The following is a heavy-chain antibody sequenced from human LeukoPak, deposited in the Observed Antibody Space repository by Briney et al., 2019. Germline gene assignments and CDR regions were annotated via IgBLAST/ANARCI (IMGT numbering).Heavy chain of an antibody. CDR2: INADNGNR. Sequence: ASVKVSCKASVYTFTKYAIQWVRQAPGQRLQWMGWINADNGNRKFSQKFQGRVTISRDTSASTVYMELSSLRSEDTAVYYCARDGAAAGRSDHGLDVWGQGTTVTVSS. V-gene: IGHV1-3*01. CDR3: ARDGAAAGRSDHGLDV. J-gene: IGHJ6*02. CDR1: VYTFTKYA. D-gene: IGHD6-13*01.